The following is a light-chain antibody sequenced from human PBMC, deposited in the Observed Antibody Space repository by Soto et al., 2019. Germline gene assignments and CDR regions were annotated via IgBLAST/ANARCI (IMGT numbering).Light chain of an antibody. J-gene: IGKJ4*01. CDR1: QSVSSY. Sequence: IVLTQSPATLSLSPGEKATLSCRASQSVSSYLAWYQQKPGQAPRLLIYDASNRATGIPARFSGSGSGTDFTLTIRSLEPEDFAVYYCQQRSNWPRLTFGGGTKVEIK. CDR3: QQRSNWPRLT. CDR2: DAS. V-gene: IGKV3-11*01.